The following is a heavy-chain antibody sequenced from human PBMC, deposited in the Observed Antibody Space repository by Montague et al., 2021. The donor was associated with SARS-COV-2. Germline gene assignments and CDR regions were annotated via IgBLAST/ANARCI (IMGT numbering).Heavy chain of an antibody. V-gene: IGHV4-39*01. D-gene: IGHD5-18*01. CDR3: ARHPPWIQLWFPVFDY. J-gene: IGHJ4*02. CDR1: GGSTSSSSYY. Sequence: SETRSLTCTVSGGSTSSSSYYWGWIRQPPGKGLEWIGSIYYSGSTYYNPSLKSRVTISVDTSKNQFSLKLSSVTAADTAVYYCARHPPWIQLWFPVFDYWGQGTLVTVSS. CDR2: IYYSGST.